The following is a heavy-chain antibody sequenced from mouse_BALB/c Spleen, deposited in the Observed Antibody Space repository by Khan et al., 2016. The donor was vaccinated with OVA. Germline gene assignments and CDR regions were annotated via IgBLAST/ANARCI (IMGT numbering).Heavy chain of an antibody. CDR2: INPNTDNT. V-gene: IGHV1-26*01. CDR3: ARGDDFFAY. J-gene: IGHJ3*01. D-gene: IGHD2-12*01. Sequence: EVQLQQSGPDLVKTGASVTISCKASGYSFTAYYMNWVKLSHGKSLECIGRINPNTDNTNYNQKFKGKAMLTVDTSSSPAYLELRSLTSEDSAVYFCARGDDFFAYWGQGALVTVSA. CDR1: GYSFTAYY.